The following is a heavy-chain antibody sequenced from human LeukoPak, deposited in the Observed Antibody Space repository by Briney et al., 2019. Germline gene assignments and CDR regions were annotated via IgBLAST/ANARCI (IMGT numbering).Heavy chain of an antibody. V-gene: IGHV3-30*18. CDR1: GFTFSSYG. CDR3: AHEYYDSSGHYSN. Sequence: GGSLRLSCAASGFTFSSYGMHWVRQAPGKGLEWVAVISYDGSNKYYADSVKGRFTISRDNSKNTLYLQMNSLRAEDTAVYYCAHEYYDSSGHYSNWGQGTLVTVSS. CDR2: ISYDGSNK. J-gene: IGHJ4*02. D-gene: IGHD3-22*01.